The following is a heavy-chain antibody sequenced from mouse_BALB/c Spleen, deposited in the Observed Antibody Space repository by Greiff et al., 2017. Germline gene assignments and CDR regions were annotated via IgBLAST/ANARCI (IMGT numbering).Heavy chain of an antibody. V-gene: IGHV1S22*01. CDR3: TRGDIYDGYYDY. Sequence: LQQPGSELVRPGASVKLSCKASGYTFTSYWMHWVKQRHGQGLEWIGNIYPGSGSTNYDEKFKSKGTLTVDTSSSTAYMHLSSLTSEDSAVYYCTRGDIYDGYYDYWGQGTTLTVSS. CDR2: IYPGSGST. CDR1: GYTFTSYW. D-gene: IGHD2-3*01. J-gene: IGHJ2*01.